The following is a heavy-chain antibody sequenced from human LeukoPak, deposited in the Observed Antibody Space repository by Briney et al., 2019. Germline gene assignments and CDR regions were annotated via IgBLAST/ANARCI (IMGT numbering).Heavy chain of an antibody. Sequence: SQTLSLTCAISGDSVSSDSAAWDWIRQSPSRGLEWLGRTYYRSKWYSYYAVSLRSRITINADTSKNQFSLELNSVTPEDTAGFYCAREKYYDSSGYFYFDQWGQGTLATVSS. CDR3: AREKYYDSSGYFYFDQ. CDR2: TYYRSKWYS. D-gene: IGHD3-22*01. CDR1: GDSVSSDSAA. V-gene: IGHV6-1*01. J-gene: IGHJ4*02.